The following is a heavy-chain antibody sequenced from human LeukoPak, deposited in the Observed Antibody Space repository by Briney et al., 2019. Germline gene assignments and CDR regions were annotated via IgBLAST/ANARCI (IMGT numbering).Heavy chain of an antibody. Sequence: GGSVRVSCTASGYTFTNYDINWVRQAPGQGLEWMGWMNTKSGNRDYAQKFQGGVTIMRNTSINTAYMELSSLRSEDTAVYYCARTTTTVTTVFDYRGQGTLVTVSS. J-gene: IGHJ4*02. V-gene: IGHV1-8*03. CDR3: ARTTTTVTTVFDY. D-gene: IGHD4-17*01. CDR1: GYTFTNYD. CDR2: MNTKSGNR.